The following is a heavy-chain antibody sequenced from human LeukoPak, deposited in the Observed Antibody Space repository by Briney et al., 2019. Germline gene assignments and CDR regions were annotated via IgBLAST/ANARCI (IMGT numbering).Heavy chain of an antibody. J-gene: IGHJ3*02. Sequence: SETLSLTCTVSGYSISSGYYWGWIRQPPGKGLVWIGSIYHSGSTSYSPFLKSRVTISVDTSKNQFSLKLSSVTAADTAVYYCVQAPQGRAFNSWGQGTMVTVSS. CDR3: VQAPQGRAFNS. V-gene: IGHV4-38-2*02. CDR2: IYHSGST. CDR1: GYSISSGYY.